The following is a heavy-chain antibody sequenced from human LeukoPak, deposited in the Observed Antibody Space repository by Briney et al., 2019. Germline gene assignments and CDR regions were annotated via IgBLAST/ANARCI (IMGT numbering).Heavy chain of an antibody. J-gene: IGHJ3*02. V-gene: IGHV4-38-2*02. CDR3: AKSNGYGLVDI. Sequence: SETLSLTCTVSRYSISSDYYWGWIRPPPGKGLEWIGSIYHSGSTYYNPSLRSRVTISVDTSKNQFSLKLNSVTAADTAVYYCAKSNGYGLVDIWGQGTMVTVSS. CDR2: IYHSGST. CDR1: RYSISSDYY. D-gene: IGHD3-10*01.